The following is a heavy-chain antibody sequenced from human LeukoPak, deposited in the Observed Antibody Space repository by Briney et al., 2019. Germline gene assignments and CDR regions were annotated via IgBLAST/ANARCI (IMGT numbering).Heavy chain of an antibody. D-gene: IGHD6-13*01. CDR2: IYTSGST. CDR3: ARDGYSSSWHTFPY. V-gene: IGHV4-61*02. CDR1: GVSISSGSYY. Sequence: PSETLSLTCTVSGVSISSGSYYWSWIRQPAGKGLEWIGRIYTSGSTNYNPSLKSRVTMSVDTSKNQFSLKLSSVTAADTAVYYCARDGYSSSWHTFPYWGQGTLVTVSS. J-gene: IGHJ4*02.